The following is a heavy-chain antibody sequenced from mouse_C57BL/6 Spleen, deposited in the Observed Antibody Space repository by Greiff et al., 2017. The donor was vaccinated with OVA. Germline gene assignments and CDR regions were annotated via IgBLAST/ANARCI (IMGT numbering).Heavy chain of an antibody. CDR1: GFTFSDYG. Sequence: EVKLVESGGGLVKPGGSLKLSCAASGFTFSDYGMHWVRQAPEKGLEWVAYISTGSSTIYYADTVKGTFTISRDNAKNTLFLRMTSLRSEDTAMYYCARGRDYFDYWGQGTTLTVSS. CDR3: ARGRDYFDY. J-gene: IGHJ2*01. V-gene: IGHV5-17*01. CDR2: ISTGSSTI. D-gene: IGHD1-1*01.